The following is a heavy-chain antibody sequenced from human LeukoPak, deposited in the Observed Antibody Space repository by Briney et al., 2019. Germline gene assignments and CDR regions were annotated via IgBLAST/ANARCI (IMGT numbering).Heavy chain of an antibody. J-gene: IGHJ4*02. D-gene: IGHD3-22*01. CDR1: GFTFNSYA. CDR2: ISGSGGST. CDR3: AISGYYQIFDY. Sequence: PGGSLRLSCAASGFTFNSYAMSWVRQAPGQGLEWVSAISGSGGSTYYADSVKGRFTISRDNSKNTLYLQMNSLRAEDTAVYYCAISGYYQIFDYWGQGTLVTVSS. V-gene: IGHV3-23*01.